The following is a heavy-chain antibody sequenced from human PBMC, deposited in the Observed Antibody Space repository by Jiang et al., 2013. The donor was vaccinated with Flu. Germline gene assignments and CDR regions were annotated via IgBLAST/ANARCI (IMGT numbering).Heavy chain of an antibody. V-gene: IGHV1-18*01. Sequence: YGISWVRQAPGQGLEWMGWISAYNGNTNYAQKLQGRVTMTTDTSTSTAYMELRSLRSDDTAVYYCARTPRGPGYYYGMDVWGQGTTVTVSS. CDR3: ARTPRGPGYYYGMDV. CDR1: YG. J-gene: IGHJ6*02. D-gene: IGHD3-10*01. CDR2: ISAYNGNT.